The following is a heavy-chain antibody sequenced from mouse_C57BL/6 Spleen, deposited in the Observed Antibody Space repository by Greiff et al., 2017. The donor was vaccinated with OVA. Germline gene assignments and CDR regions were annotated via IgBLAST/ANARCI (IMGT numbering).Heavy chain of an antibody. CDR2: INYDGSST. V-gene: IGHV5-16*01. J-gene: IGHJ3*01. CDR1: GFTFSDYY. CDR3: ARVTTGFAY. Sequence: EVKLMESEGGLVQPGSSMKLSCTASGFTFSDYYMAWVRQVPEKGLEWVANINYDGSSTYYLDSLKSRFIISRDNAKNILYLQMSSLKSEDTATYYCARVTTGFAYWGQGTLVTVSA. D-gene: IGHD1-1*01.